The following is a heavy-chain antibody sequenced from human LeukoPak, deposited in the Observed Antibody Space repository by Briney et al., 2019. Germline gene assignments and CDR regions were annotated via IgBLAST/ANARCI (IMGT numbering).Heavy chain of an antibody. V-gene: IGHV3-48*01. CDR3: ARDFSGPNDY. Sequence: GGSLRLSCAAAGFTFDTYPMNWVRQAPGRGLEWISYIYYAASVKGRFTISRDNARYSLYLQMNSLRAEDTAVYYCARDFSGPNDYWGQGTLVIVSS. CDR2: I. CDR1: GFTFDTYP. J-gene: IGHJ4*02. D-gene: IGHD2-15*01.